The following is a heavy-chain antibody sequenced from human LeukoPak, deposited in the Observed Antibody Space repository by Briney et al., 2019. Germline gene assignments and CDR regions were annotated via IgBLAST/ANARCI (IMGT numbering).Heavy chain of an antibody. V-gene: IGHV3-21*01. CDR3: ARPTSTTSNDGFGI. Sequence: GGSLRLSCAGSGFTFSSHSMNWVRQAPGQGLEWVSSISSGSGYMYYADSVKGRFTISRDNARNSLFLQMNSLRAEDTAIYYCARPTSTTSNDGFGIWGRGTMVTVSS. CDR2: ISSGSGYM. D-gene: IGHD2-2*01. J-gene: IGHJ3*02. CDR1: GFTFSSHS.